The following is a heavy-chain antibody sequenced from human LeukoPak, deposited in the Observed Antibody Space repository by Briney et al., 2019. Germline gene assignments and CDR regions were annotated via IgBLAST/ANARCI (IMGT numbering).Heavy chain of an antibody. CDR2: FDPEDGET. CDR1: GYTLTELS. CDR3: ARAGSFGAAAGYYYYYMDV. J-gene: IGHJ6*03. V-gene: IGHV1-24*01. Sequence: GASVKVSCKVSGYTLTELSMHWVRQAPGKGLEWMGGFDPEDGETIYAQKFQGRVTMTEDTSTDTAYMELSSLRSEDTAVYYCARAGSFGAAAGYYYYYMDVWGKGTTVTVSS. D-gene: IGHD6-13*01.